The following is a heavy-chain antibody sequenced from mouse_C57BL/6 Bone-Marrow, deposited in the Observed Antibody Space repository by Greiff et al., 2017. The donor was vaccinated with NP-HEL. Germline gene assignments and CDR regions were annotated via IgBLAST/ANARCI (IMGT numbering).Heavy chain of an antibody. CDR3: ARGALTTVVVNYFDY. CDR1: GFTFSDYY. CDR2: INYDGSST. Sequence: EVKLVESGGGLVQPGSSMKLSCTASGFTFSDYYMAWVRQVPEKGLDWVANINYDGSSTYYLDSLKSRFIISRDNAKNILYLQMSSLKSEDTATNYCARGALTTVVVNYFDYGGQGTSLTVSS. J-gene: IGHJ2*02. D-gene: IGHD1-1*01. V-gene: IGHV5-16*01.